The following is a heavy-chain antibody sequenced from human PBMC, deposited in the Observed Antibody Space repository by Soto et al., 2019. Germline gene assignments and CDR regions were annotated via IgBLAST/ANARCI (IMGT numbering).Heavy chain of an antibody. CDR3: RPSGDYDILTGYDAFDI. J-gene: IGHJ3*02. CDR1: GYTFTSYG. D-gene: IGHD3-9*01. V-gene: IGHV1-18*01. CDR2: ISAYNGNT. Sequence: ASVKVSCKASGYTFTSYGISWVRQAPGQGLEWMGWISAYNGNTNYAQKLQGRVTMTTDTSTSTAYMELRSLRSDDTAVYYCRPSGDYDILTGYDAFDIWGQGTMVTVSS.